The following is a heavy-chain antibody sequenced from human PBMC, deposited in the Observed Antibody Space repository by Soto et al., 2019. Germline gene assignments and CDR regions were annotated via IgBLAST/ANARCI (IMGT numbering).Heavy chain of an antibody. V-gene: IGHV3-33*01. CDR3: ARDIVVVVAATISGGMDV. D-gene: IGHD2-15*01. Sequence: QVQLVESGGGVVQPGRSLRLSCAASGFTFSSYGMHWVRQAPGKGLEWVAVIWYDGSNKYYADSVKGRFTISRDNSKNTLYLQMNSLRAEDTAVYYCARDIVVVVAATISGGMDVWGQGTTVTVSS. CDR2: IWYDGSNK. J-gene: IGHJ6*02. CDR1: GFTFSSYG.